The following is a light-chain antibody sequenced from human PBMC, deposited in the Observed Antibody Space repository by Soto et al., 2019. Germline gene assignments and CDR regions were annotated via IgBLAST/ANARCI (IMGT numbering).Light chain of an antibody. J-gene: IGLJ3*02. Sequence: HSVLTQPASVSGSPGQSITISCTGTSSDVGGYNYVSWYQQHPDKAPKLIIYDVSHRPSGVSNRFSGSKSGNTASLTVSGLQAEDEADYYCSSYTTSSTKVFGGGTKLTVL. CDR2: DVS. CDR3: SSYTTSSTKV. V-gene: IGLV2-14*03. CDR1: SSDVGGYNY.